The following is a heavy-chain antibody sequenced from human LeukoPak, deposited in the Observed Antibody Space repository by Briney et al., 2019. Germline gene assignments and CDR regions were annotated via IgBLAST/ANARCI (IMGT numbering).Heavy chain of an antibody. Sequence: GGSLRLSCAASGFTFSSYSMNWVRQAPGKGLEWVSVIYSGGSTYYADSVKGRFTISRDNSKNTLYLQMNSLRAEDTAVYYCARRDTSWGQGTLVTVSS. CDR2: IYSGGST. J-gene: IGHJ5*02. D-gene: IGHD5-24*01. V-gene: IGHV3-53*01. CDR1: GFTFSSYS. CDR3: ARRDTS.